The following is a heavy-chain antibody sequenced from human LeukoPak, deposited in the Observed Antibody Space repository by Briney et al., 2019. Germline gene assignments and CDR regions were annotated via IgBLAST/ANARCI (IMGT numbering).Heavy chain of an antibody. J-gene: IGHJ4*02. V-gene: IGHV4-59*01. D-gene: IGHD6-19*01. CDR3: AGGDSSAWYLAY. CDR1: GGSFSDYC. CDR2: IYSSGST. Sequence: SETLSLTCTVSGGSFSDYCWTWIRQPPGKGLEWIGYIYSSGSTNFNPSLKSRVTISVDTSKNQFSLKLSSLTAADTAVYFCAGGDSSAWYLAYWGQGTLVTVSS.